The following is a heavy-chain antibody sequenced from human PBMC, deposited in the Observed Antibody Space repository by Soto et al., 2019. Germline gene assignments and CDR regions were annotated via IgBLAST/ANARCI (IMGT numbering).Heavy chain of an antibody. CDR1: GLPHSSFA. V-gene: IGHV3-23*01. J-gene: IGHJ4*02. D-gene: IGHD3-3*01. CDR2: IYGSGRGI. CDR3: ARDFGSDLSAPGAVFDS. Sequence: PGGSLRLSCTASGLPHSSFAMMWVRQAPGKGLECVAGIYGSGRGIEYADSVKGRFTISRDNSRNTVYLQMTDLRADDTAVYYCARDFGSDLSAPGAVFDSWGQGALVTVSS.